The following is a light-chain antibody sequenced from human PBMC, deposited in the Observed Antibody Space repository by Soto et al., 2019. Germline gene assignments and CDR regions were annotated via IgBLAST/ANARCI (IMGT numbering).Light chain of an antibody. CDR2: EVN. Sequence: QSALTQPPSASGSPGQSVTISCTGTSSDGGGYKYVSWYQLHPGKAPKLMIFEVNKRPSGVPDRFSGSKSGNTASLTVSGLQAEDEADYYCSSYAGINNLGVFGTGTKVTVL. CDR1: SSDGGGYKY. V-gene: IGLV2-8*01. J-gene: IGLJ1*01. CDR3: SSYAGINNLGV.